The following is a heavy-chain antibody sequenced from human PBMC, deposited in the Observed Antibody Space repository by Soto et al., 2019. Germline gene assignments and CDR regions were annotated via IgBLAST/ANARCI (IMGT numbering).Heavy chain of an antibody. Sequence: PSETLSLTCPVTGDSIKTHYWSWILQAPGKGLEWIGYIYYSGSTLYNPSLKRRVTISADTAKNQFSLRLTSLTAADTAVYYCASGWMAAFDNWGQGTLVTVSS. D-gene: IGHD2-2*03. CDR1: GDSIKTHY. CDR2: IYYSGST. CDR3: ASGWMAAFDN. J-gene: IGHJ4*02. V-gene: IGHV4-59*11.